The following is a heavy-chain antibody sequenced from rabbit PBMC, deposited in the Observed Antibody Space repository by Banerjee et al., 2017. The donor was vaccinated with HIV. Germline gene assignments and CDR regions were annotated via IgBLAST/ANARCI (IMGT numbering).Heavy chain of an antibody. V-gene: IGHV1S47*01. J-gene: IGHJ4*01. CDR3: VRGSISGTDYNL. CDR2: ITYGGSA. D-gene: IGHD1-1*01. CDR1: GFDFSTYG. Sequence: QEQLVESGGGLVQPGGSLKLSCKASGFDFSTYGVNWVRQAPGKGLEWIGYITYGGSAYSASGVNGRSPISRHNAQNTLYLQLNSLTAADTATYFCVRGSISGTDYNLWAPGTLVTVS.